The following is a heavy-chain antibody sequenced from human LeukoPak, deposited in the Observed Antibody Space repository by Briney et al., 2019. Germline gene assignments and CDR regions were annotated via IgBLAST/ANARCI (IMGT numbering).Heavy chain of an antibody. D-gene: IGHD3-9*01. CDR1: GFTFSSYA. CDR2: ISYDGSNK. Sequence: GGSLRLSCAASGFTFSSYAMHWVRQAPGKGLEWVAVISYDGSNKYYADSVKGRFTISRDNSKNTLYLQMNSLRAEDTAVYYCAKDLPSYDILTGYSALDYWGQGTLVTVSS. J-gene: IGHJ4*02. CDR3: AKDLPSYDILTGYSALDY. V-gene: IGHV3-30*04.